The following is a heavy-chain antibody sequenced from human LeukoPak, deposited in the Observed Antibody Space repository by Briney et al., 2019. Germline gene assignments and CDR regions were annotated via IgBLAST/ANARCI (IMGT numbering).Heavy chain of an antibody. CDR1: GGSISSGDYY. Sequence: PSETLSLTCTVSGGSISSGDYYWSWIRQPPGKGLEWIGYIYYSGSTYYNPSLKSRVSISVDTSKNQFSLKLSSVTAADTAVYYCARIYGDTAMVSSFDYWGQGTLVTVSS. D-gene: IGHD5-18*01. J-gene: IGHJ4*02. CDR3: ARIYGDTAMVSSFDY. CDR2: IYYSGST. V-gene: IGHV4-30-4*01.